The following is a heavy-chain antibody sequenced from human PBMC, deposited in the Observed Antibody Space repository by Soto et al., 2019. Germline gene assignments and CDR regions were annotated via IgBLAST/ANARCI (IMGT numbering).Heavy chain of an antibody. CDR1: GGSVSSGSYY. V-gene: IGHV4-61*01. J-gene: IGHJ6*02. D-gene: IGHD4-4*01. CDR3: ARDGELTTVTTDYYGMDV. Sequence: SETLSLTCTVSGGSVSSGSYYWSWIRQPPGKGLEWIGYIYYSGSTNYNPSLKSRVTISVDTSKNQFSLKLSSVTAADTAVYYCARDGELTTVTTDYYGMDVWGQGTTVTVSS. CDR2: IYYSGST.